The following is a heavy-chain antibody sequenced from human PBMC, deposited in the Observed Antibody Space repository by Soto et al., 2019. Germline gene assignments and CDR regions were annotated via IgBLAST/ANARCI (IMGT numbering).Heavy chain of an antibody. J-gene: IGHJ5*02. D-gene: IGHD2-21*01. Sequence: GGSLSLSCAASGFSIDDFAMHWVRQAPGKGLEWVSSISWDRGNIGYADSVRGRFSVSRDNAKNTLFLQMRRLKPEDTAFYYFVTDKLGRYGDFESTLFEPWGQGTLAT. V-gene: IGHV3-9*01. CDR1: GFSIDDFA. CDR3: VTDKLGRYGDFESTLFEP. CDR2: ISWDRGNI.